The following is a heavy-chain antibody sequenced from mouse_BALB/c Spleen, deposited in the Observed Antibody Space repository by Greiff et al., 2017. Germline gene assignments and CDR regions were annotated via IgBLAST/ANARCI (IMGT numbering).Heavy chain of an antibody. Sequence: QVQLKQPGAELVRPGASVKLSCKASGYTFTSYWINWVKQRPGQGLEWIGNIYPSDSYTNYNQKFKDKATLTVDKSSSTAYMQLSSPTSEDSAVYYCTRLGRYDRTTEYYFDYWGQGTTLTVSS. D-gene: IGHD1-1*01. CDR1: GYTFTSYW. CDR2: IYPSDSYT. V-gene: IGHV1-69*02. J-gene: IGHJ2*01. CDR3: TRLGRYDRTTEYYFDY.